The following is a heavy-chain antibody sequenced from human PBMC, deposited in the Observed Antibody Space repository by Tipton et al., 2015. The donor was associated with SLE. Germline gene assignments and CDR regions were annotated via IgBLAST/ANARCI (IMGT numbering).Heavy chain of an antibody. CDR2: INAGNGNT. CDR1: GYTFTSYA. D-gene: IGHD4-17*01. J-gene: IGHJ3*02. Sequence: QSGAEVKKPEASVKVSCKASGYTFTSYAMHWVRQAPGQRLEWIGWINAGNGNTKYSQKFQGRVTITRDTSASTAYMELSSLISEETAVYYCARVTYGEGAFDIWGQGTMVTVSS. V-gene: IGHV1-3*01. CDR3: ARVTYGEGAFDI.